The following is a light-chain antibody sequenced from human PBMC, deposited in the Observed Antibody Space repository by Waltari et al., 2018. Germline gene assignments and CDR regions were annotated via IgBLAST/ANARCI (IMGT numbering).Light chain of an antibody. Sequence: SSELTQDPAVSVALGQTVRITCQGDSLRSYYASWYQQKPGQAPVLVIYGKNNRPSGIPDRFSGSSSGNTASLTITGAQAEDEADYSCNSRDSSGNHLVFGGGTKLTVL. J-gene: IGLJ2*01. V-gene: IGLV3-19*01. CDR3: NSRDSSGNHLV. CDR2: GKN. CDR1: SLRSYY.